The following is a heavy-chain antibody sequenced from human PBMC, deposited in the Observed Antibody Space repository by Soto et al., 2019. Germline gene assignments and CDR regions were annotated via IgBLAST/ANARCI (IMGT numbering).Heavy chain of an antibody. D-gene: IGHD2-2*02. CDR2: IIPIFGTA. J-gene: IGHJ4*02. CDR1: EGTFRSYA. V-gene: IGHV1-69*13. Sequence: ASVKVSCKASEGTFRSYAINWVRQAPGQGLEWMGGIIPIFGTANYAQKFQGRVTISADESTSTAYMELSSLKSEDTAVYYCARGAVGYCSGTSCYTPSYWGQGTLVTVPQ. CDR3: ARGAVGYCSGTSCYTPSY.